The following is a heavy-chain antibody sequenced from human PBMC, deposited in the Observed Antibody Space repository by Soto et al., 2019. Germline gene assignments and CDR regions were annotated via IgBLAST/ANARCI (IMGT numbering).Heavy chain of an antibody. CDR3: ARDSGAKLSSS. V-gene: IGHV1-69*13. CDR1: GGTFSSYR. CDR2: IVPIYRTA. Sequence: SVKVCCKASGGTFSSYRFNWVRQARGQGLEWLGGIVPIYRTADYAQKFQGRVTITADESTRTVYMELSSLKSQDTALYYCARDSGAKLSSSWGQGTLVTVAS. J-gene: IGHJ4*02. D-gene: IGHD6-13*01.